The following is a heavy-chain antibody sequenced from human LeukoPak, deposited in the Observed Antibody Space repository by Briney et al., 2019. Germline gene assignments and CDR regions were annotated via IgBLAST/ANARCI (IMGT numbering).Heavy chain of an antibody. V-gene: IGHV3-23*01. CDR1: GFTFSSYG. CDR2: TSGSGGST. J-gene: IGHJ4*02. D-gene: IGHD2-15*01. Sequence: GGSLRLSCAAFGFTFSSYGMTWVRQAPGKGLEWISGTSGSGGSTYYANSVKGRFTISRDNSKNTLYLEMNSLRAEDTAVYYCAKGGCRGTCNPLAYWGQGALVTVSP. CDR3: AKGGCRGTCNPLAY.